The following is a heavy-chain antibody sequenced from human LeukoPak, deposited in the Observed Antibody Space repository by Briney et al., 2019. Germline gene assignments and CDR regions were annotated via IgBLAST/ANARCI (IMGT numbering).Heavy chain of an antibody. CDR2: IYYSGST. CDR3: ARDRYDFWSGYYCYYGMDV. J-gene: IGHJ6*02. V-gene: IGHV4-59*01. Sequence: SETLSLACTVSGGSISSYYWSWIRQPPGKGLEWIGYIYYSGSTNYNPSLKSRVTISVDTSKNQFSLKLSSVTAADTAVYYCARDRYDFWSGYYCYYGMDVWGQGTTVTVSS. D-gene: IGHD3-3*01. CDR1: GGSISSYY.